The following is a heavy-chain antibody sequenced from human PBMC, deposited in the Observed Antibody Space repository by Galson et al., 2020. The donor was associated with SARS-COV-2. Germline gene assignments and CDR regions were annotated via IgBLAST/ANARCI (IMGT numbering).Heavy chain of an antibody. Sequence: SETLSLTCSVSGGSISSTSYLWGWIRQPPGKGLQCIGSIYNTGSTQYNPSLESRATISVDTSKNHFSLKLSSVTAADTAVYYCARDATSSGWFNWFDPWGRGTLVTVSS. CDR2: IYNTGST. V-gene: IGHV4-39*07. CDR3: ARDATSSGWFNWFDP. J-gene: IGHJ5*02. CDR1: GGSISSTSYL. D-gene: IGHD6-19*01.